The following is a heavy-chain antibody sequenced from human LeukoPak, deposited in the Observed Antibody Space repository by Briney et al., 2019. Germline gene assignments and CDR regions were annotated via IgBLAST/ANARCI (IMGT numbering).Heavy chain of an antibody. CDR2: INPNSGGT. J-gene: IGHJ4*02. D-gene: IGHD2-15*01. V-gene: IGHV1-2*02. CDR3: ARAYCSGGDCYSKSNFDS. Sequence: GASVKVSCKASGYTFTVYYMHWVRQAPGQGLEWMGWINPNSGGTNYAQKFQGRVTMTRDTSISTAYMELSRLRFDDTAVYYCARAYCSGGDCYSKSNFDSWGQGTLVTVSS. CDR1: GYTFTVYY.